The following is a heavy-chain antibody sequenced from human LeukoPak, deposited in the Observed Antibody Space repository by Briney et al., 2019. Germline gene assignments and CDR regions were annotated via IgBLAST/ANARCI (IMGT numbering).Heavy chain of an antibody. D-gene: IGHD6-19*01. CDR3: ASETFYSSGLLAYYYYYMDV. CDR1: GGTFSSYA. Sequence: SVKVSCKASGGTFSSYAISWVRQAPGQGLEWMGRIIPILGIANYAQKFQGRVTITADKSTSTAYMELSSLRSESTAVYYCASETFYSSGLLAYYYYYMDVWGKGATVTVSS. CDR2: IIPILGIA. V-gene: IGHV1-69*04. J-gene: IGHJ6*03.